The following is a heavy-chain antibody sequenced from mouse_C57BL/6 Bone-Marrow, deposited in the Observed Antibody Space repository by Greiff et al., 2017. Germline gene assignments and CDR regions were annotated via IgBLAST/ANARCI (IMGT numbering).Heavy chain of an antibody. CDR1: VYTFTDYY. J-gene: IGHJ2*01. CDR2: INPYNGGT. D-gene: IGHD1-1*01. CDR3: ARRITTVVADY. Sequence: EVQLQQSGPVLVKPGASVKMSCKASVYTFTDYYRNRVKQSHGKSLEWIGVINPYNGGTSYNQKYQGKATWTVDKSSSTAYMELNSLRSEDSAVYYCARRITTVVADYWGSRSALSVSS. V-gene: IGHV1-19*01.